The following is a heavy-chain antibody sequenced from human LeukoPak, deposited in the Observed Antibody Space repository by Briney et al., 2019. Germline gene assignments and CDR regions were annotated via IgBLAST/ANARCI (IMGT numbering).Heavy chain of an antibody. D-gene: IGHD3-10*01. CDR2: INTNTGNP. V-gene: IGHV7-4-1*02. CDR1: GYTFTNYA. CDR3: ARDRLGFGELDGFGY. J-gene: IGHJ4*02. Sequence: ASVKVSCKASGYTFTNYAMNWVRQAPGQGLEWMGWINTNTGNPTYAQGFTGRFVSSLDTSVSTAYLQISSLKAEDTAVYYCARDRLGFGELDGFGYWGQGTLVTVSS.